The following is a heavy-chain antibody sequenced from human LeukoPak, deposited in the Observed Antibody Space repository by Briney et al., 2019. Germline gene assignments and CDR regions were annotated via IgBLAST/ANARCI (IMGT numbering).Heavy chain of an antibody. CDR3: ARVPSRRCNDGTCYPIFDS. V-gene: IGHV4-59*02. CDR2: IDKSGST. D-gene: IGHD2-15*01. Sequence: PSETLSLTCTVSGDSVSNYYWSWIRLPPGKGLDRIGYIDKSGSTNYNPSLKSRVIISVDTSKNQLSLNLISVTAADTAVYYCARVPSRRCNDGTCYPIFDSWGQGTLVTVSS. CDR1: GDSVSNYY. J-gene: IGHJ4*02.